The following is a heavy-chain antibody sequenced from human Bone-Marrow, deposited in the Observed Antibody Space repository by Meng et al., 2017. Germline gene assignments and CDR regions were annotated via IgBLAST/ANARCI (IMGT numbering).Heavy chain of an antibody. V-gene: IGHV4-59*01. CDR3: ARSHGVY. J-gene: IGHJ4*02. CDR1: GGSISAYY. CDR2: IHYTGSA. Sequence: SETLSLTCTVSGGSISAYYWIWIRQPPGKGLEYIGNIHYTGSANYNPSLEGRVTISLDTSKNQFSLKVNSVTAADTAVYYCARSHGVYWGRGKRVNVDS. D-gene: IGHD2-8*01.